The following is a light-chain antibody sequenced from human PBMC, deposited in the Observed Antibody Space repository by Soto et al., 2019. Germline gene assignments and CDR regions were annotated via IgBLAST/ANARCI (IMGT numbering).Light chain of an antibody. CDR2: GNS. V-gene: IGLV1-40*01. CDR1: SSNIGAIYD. J-gene: IGLJ3*02. CDR3: QSYDISLSGGV. Sequence: QSVLTQPPSVSGAPGQRVTISCTGSSSNIGAIYDVHWYQQLPGTAPKLLIYGNSNRPSGVPDRFSGSKSGTSASLAITGLQAEDEADYDCQSYDISLSGGVFGGGTKVTVL.